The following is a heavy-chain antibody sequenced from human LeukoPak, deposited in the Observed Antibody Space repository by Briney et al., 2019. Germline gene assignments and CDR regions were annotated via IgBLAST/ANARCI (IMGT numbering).Heavy chain of an antibody. CDR2: MNPNSGNT. CDR3: ARGRLVVPAARFPFDY. Sequence: ASVKVSCKASGYTFTSYDINWVRQAAGQGLEWMGWMNPNSGNTGYAQKFQGRVTMTRNTSISTAYMELSSLRSEDTAVYYCARGRLVVPAARFPFDYWGQGTLVTVSS. D-gene: IGHD2-2*01. V-gene: IGHV1-8*01. CDR1: GYTFTSYD. J-gene: IGHJ4*02.